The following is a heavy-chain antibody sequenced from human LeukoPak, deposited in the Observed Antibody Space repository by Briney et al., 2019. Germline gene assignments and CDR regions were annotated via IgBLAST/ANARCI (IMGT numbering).Heavy chain of an antibody. CDR1: GGSVNSGTYY. V-gene: IGHV4-39*07. CDR2: IYYSGSA. CDR3: ARMGHGLGMDY. J-gene: IGHJ4*02. Sequence: SETLSLTCTVSGGSVNSGTYYWRWIRQPPGKGLEWIGNIYYSGSAYYNPSLKSRVTMSVDTSKNQFSLKLSSVTAADTAVYYCARMGHGLGMDYWGQGTLVTVSS. D-gene: IGHD3/OR15-3a*01.